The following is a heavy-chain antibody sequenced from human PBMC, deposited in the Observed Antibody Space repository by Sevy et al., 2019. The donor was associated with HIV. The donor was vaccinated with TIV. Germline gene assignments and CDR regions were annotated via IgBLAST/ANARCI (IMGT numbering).Heavy chain of an antibody. CDR1: GYTFTSYD. Sequence: ASVKVSCKASGYTFTSYDINWVRQATGQGLEWMGWMNPNSGNTGYAQKFQGRVTMTRNTSISTAYMEQSSLRSEDTAVYYCARDDIVVVPAAISDYYYGMDVWGQGTTVTVSS. CDR2: MNPNSGNT. J-gene: IGHJ6*02. D-gene: IGHD2-2*02. CDR3: ARDDIVVVPAAISDYYYGMDV. V-gene: IGHV1-8*01.